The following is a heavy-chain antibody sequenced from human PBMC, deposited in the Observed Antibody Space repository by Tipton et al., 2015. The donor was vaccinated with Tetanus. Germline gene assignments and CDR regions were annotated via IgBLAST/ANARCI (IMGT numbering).Heavy chain of an antibody. D-gene: IGHD6-13*01. CDR1: GFTFSSYA. CDR2: ISGSGGST. Sequence: SLRLSCAASGFTFSSYAMSWVRQAPGKGLEWVSAISGSGGSTYYADSVKGRFTISRDNSKNTLYLQMNSLRAEDTAVYYCAKDESPCYSSSWYFDYWGQGTLVTVSS. J-gene: IGHJ4*02. CDR3: AKDESPCYSSSWYFDY. V-gene: IGHV3-23*01.